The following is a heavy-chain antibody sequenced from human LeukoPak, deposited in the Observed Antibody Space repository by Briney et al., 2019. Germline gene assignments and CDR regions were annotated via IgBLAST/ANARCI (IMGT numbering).Heavy chain of an antibody. Sequence: GGSLRLSCAASGFTFSSYSMNWVRQAPGKGLEWVPSISSSSSYIYYADSVKGRFTISRDNAKNSLYLQMNSLRAEDTAVYYCAKEPHSGSYDYYFDYWGQGTLVTVSS. CDR3: AKEPHSGSYDYYFDY. CDR2: ISSSSSYI. CDR1: GFTFSSYS. J-gene: IGHJ4*02. V-gene: IGHV3-21*01. D-gene: IGHD1-26*01.